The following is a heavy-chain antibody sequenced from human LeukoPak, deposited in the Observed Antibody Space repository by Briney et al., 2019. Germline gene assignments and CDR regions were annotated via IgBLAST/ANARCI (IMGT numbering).Heavy chain of an antibody. CDR2: TYQRSKWYN. J-gene: IGHJ4*02. D-gene: IGHD6-19*01. Sequence: SQTLSLTCAISGDSVSINSAAWNWIRQSPSRGLEWLGRTYQRSKWYNDYAVSVKSRITINPDIPKNQFSLQLNSVTPEDTAVYYCARSPSPYSSGWYFDYWGQGTLVTVSS. V-gene: IGHV6-1*01. CDR3: ARSPSPYSSGWYFDY. CDR1: GDSVSINSAA.